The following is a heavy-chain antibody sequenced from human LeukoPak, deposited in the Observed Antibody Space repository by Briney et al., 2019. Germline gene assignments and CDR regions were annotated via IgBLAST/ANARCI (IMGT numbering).Heavy chain of an antibody. D-gene: IGHD2-2*01. CDR2: MNPNSGNT. J-gene: IGHJ2*01. CDR3: ARGLYCSSTSCYVAPGWYFDL. V-gene: IGHV1-8*01. CDR1: GYTFTSYD. Sequence: GASVKVSCKASGYTFTSYDINWVRQATGQGLEWMGWMNPNSGNTGYAQKFQGRVTMTRNTSISTAYMELSSLRSEDTAVYYCARGLYCSSTSCYVAPGWYFDLWGRGTLVTVSS.